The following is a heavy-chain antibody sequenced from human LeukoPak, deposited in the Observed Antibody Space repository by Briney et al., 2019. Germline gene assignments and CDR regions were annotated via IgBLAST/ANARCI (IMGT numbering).Heavy chain of an antibody. V-gene: IGHV4-59*11. CDR1: GDSISSHY. CDR2: MYYSRST. Sequence: PETLSLTCTVSGDSISSHYWSWIRQPPGKGLEWIGYMYYSRSTNYNPSLKSRVTISVDTSKNQFSLKLSSVTAADTAVYYCARGGLYYDSYWGQGTLVTVSS. D-gene: IGHD3-3*01. J-gene: IGHJ4*02. CDR3: ARGGLYYDSY.